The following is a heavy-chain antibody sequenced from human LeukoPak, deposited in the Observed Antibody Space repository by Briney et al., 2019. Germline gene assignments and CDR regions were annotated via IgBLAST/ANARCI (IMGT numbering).Heavy chain of an antibody. Sequence: ASVKVSCKASGYTFTSYGISWVRQAPGQGLEWMGWISAYNGNTNYAQKLQGRVTMTTDTSTSTAYMELRSLRSDDTAVYYCARVPPDSSGYYYAHDAFDIWGQRTMVTVSS. CDR1: GYTFTSYG. D-gene: IGHD3-22*01. V-gene: IGHV1-18*01. J-gene: IGHJ3*02. CDR3: ARVPPDSSGYYYAHDAFDI. CDR2: ISAYNGNT.